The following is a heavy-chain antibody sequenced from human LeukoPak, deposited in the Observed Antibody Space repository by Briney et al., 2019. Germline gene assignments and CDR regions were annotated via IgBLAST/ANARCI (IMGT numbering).Heavy chain of an antibody. J-gene: IGHJ4*02. CDR3: ARIRPSGTTDLDY. V-gene: IGHV2-26*01. Sequence: SGPTLVNPTETLTLTCTVSEFSISNARMGVSWIRQPPGKALEWLAHIFSNDEKAYSTSLKSRLTISKDTSKSQVVLTMTNMDPVDTATYYCARIRPSGTTDLDYWGQGTLVTVSS. D-gene: IGHD1-1*01. CDR2: IFSNDEK. CDR1: EFSISNARMG.